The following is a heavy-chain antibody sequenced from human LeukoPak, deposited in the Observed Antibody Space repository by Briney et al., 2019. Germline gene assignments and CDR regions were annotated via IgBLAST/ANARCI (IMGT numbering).Heavy chain of an antibody. CDR2: INHSGST. V-gene: IGHV4-34*01. J-gene: IGHJ5*02. CDR3: ARGRVWGSSSWLNWFDP. Sequence: PSETLSLTCAVYGGSFSGYYWSWIRKPPGKGLEWIGEINHSGSTNYNPSLKSRVTISVDTSKNQFSLKLSSVTAADTAVYYCARGRVWGSSSWLNWFDPWGQGTLVTVSS. D-gene: IGHD6-13*01. CDR1: GGSFSGYY.